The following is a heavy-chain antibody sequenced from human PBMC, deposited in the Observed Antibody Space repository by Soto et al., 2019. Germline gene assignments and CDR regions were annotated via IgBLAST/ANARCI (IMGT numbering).Heavy chain of an antibody. Sequence: GSLRLSCAASGFTFSSYWMSWVRQAPGKGLEWVANIKQDGSEKYYVDSVKGRFTISRDNAKNSLYLQMNSLRAEDTAVYYCAREGIAAAVTGYYYYYGMDVWGQGTTATVSS. J-gene: IGHJ6*02. CDR3: AREGIAAAVTGYYYYYGMDV. D-gene: IGHD6-13*01. CDR1: GFTFSSYW. V-gene: IGHV3-7*03. CDR2: IKQDGSEK.